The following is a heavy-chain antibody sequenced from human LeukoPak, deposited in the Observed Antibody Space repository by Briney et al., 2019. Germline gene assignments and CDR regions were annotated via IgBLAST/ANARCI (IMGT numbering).Heavy chain of an antibody. J-gene: IGHJ4*02. D-gene: IGHD3-10*01. V-gene: IGHV1-2*02. CDR3: ARDRDYYGSGSCNY. CDR2: INPNSGGT. Sequence: GASVKVSCKASGYTFTGYYMHWVRQAPGQGLEWMGWINPNSGGTNYAQKFQGRVTMTRDTSISTAYMELSRLRSDDTAVYYCARDRDYYGSGSCNYWGQGTLVTVST. CDR1: GYTFTGYY.